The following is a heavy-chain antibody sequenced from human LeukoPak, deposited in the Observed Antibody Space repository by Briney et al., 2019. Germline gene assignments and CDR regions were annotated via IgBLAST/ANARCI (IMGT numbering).Heavy chain of an antibody. V-gene: IGHV4-59*08. CDR3: ARGKKIAAAVPFDY. CDR1: GGSIISHY. Sequence: PSETLSLTCTVSGGSIISHYWSWIRQPPGKGLEWIGYIYYSGSTNYNPSLKSRVTISVDMSKNQFSLKLSSVTAADTAVYYCARGKKIAAAVPFDYWGQGTLVTVSS. J-gene: IGHJ4*02. CDR2: IYYSGST. D-gene: IGHD6-13*01.